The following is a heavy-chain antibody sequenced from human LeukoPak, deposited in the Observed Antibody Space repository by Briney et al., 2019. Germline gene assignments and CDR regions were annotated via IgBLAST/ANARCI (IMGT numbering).Heavy chain of an antibody. D-gene: IGHD5-12*01. J-gene: IGHJ4*02. CDR2: ISLSSTTI. CDR3: ARPYDSNRDHSGYGY. Sequence: GGSLRLSCAASGFSFGTYNMNWVRQAPGKGLEWISYISLSSTTIHYADSVRGRFTISRDNAKNSLHLQMNSLRAEDTAVYYCARPYDSNRDHSGYGYWGRGTLVTVSS. CDR1: GFSFGTYN. V-gene: IGHV3-48*04.